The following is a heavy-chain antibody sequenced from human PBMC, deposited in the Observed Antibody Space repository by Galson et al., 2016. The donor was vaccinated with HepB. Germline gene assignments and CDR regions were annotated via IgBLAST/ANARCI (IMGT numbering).Heavy chain of an antibody. Sequence: SLRLSCAASGFTFSDYYMNWIRQAPGKGLEWVSYISSSGSSISYADSVKGRFTISRDNAKNSLYLQMDSLRAEDTAVYYCSRDRYGGYGMDVWGQGTTVTVSS. CDR2: ISSSGSSI. J-gene: IGHJ6*02. D-gene: IGHD4-17*01. CDR1: GFTFSDYY. CDR3: SRDRYGGYGMDV. V-gene: IGHV3-11*04.